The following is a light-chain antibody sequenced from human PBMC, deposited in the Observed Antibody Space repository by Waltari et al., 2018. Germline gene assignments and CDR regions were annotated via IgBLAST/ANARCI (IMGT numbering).Light chain of an antibody. CDR3: SSYMDSSTLEL. V-gene: IGLV2-14*03. CDR1: SSDIARYKH. Sequence: QSALTQPPPVPGSPGPSIPISSTGTSSDIARYKHVSCYQQVPGKAPKLMIYDVIKRPSGVSGRFSGSKSGNTASLTISGLQAEDEADYFCSSYMDSSTLELFGGGTSLTVL. CDR2: DVI. J-gene: IGLJ2*01.